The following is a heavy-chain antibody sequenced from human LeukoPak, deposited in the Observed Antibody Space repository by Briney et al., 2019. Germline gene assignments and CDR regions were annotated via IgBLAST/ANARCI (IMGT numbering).Heavy chain of an antibody. J-gene: IGHJ4*02. CDR2: ISAYNGNT. CDR3: ARFVLPELSVDTAMVKDY. CDR1: GYTFTSYG. D-gene: IGHD5-18*01. V-gene: IGHV1-18*01. Sequence: ASVKVSCKASGYTFTSYGISWVRQAPGQGLEWMGWISAYNGNTNYAQKLQGRVTMTTDTSTSTASIELRSLRSDDTAVYYCARFVLPELSVDTAMVKDYWGQGTLVTVSS.